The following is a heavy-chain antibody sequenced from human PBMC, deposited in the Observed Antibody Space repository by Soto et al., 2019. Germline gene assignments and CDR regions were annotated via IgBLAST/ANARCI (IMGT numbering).Heavy chain of an antibody. D-gene: IGHD6-13*01. CDR1: GGSFSGYY. CDR3: ARDRPRGGAAAGHNWFDP. CDR2: INHSGST. Sequence: QVQLQQWGAGLLKPSETLSLTCAVYGGSFSGYYWSWIRQPPGKGLEWIGEINHSGSTNYNPSLKSRVNISVDTSKNQFSLKLSSVTAADTAVYYCARDRPRGGAAAGHNWFDPWGQGTLVTVSS. V-gene: IGHV4-34*01. J-gene: IGHJ5*02.